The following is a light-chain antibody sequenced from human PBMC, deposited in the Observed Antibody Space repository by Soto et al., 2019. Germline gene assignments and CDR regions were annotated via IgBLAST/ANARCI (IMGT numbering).Light chain of an antibody. CDR3: QQANSFPT. CDR1: QSISSW. Sequence: DIQMTQSPSTLSASVGDRVTITCRASQSISSWLAWYQQKPGKAPKLLIYKASSLESGVPSRFSGSGSGTEFTLTISSLQPDDFATYYCQQANSFPTFGQGTRLEI. V-gene: IGKV1-5*03. J-gene: IGKJ5*01. CDR2: KAS.